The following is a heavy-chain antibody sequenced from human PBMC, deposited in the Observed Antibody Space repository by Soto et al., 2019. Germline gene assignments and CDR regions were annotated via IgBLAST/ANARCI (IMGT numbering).Heavy chain of an antibody. CDR2: IWYDGSNK. V-gene: IGHV3-33*01. J-gene: IGHJ4*02. Sequence: QVQLVESGGGVVQPGTSLRLSCAASGFSFNNYVMNWVRQAPGKGLEWVALIWYDGSNKYYADSVKGRCTISRDNSKNTLYLEMNSLRGEDTAVYYCARGVLSTQYFDYWGQGTLDTVSS. CDR3: ARGVLSTQYFDY. CDR1: GFSFNNYV. D-gene: IGHD3-3*01.